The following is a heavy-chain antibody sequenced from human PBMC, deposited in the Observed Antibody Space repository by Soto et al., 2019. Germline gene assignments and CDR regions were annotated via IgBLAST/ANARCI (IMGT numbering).Heavy chain of an antibody. D-gene: IGHD6-19*01. Sequence: ASVKVSCKASGCTFSSYAISWVRQAPGQGLEWMGGIIPIFGTANYAQKFQGRVTITADESTSTAYMELSSLRSEDTAVYYCARGVAYSSGWYLNLDYWGQGTLVTVS. V-gene: IGHV1-69*13. CDR2: IIPIFGTA. J-gene: IGHJ4*02. CDR1: GCTFSSYA. CDR3: ARGVAYSSGWYLNLDY.